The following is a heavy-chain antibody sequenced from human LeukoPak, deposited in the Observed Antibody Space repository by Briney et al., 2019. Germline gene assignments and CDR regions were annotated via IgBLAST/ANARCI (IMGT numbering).Heavy chain of an antibody. D-gene: IGHD6-19*01. V-gene: IGHV1-69*04. CDR1: GGTFSSYA. CDR3: ARVPTRIAVAGTVSWFDP. J-gene: IGHJ5*02. Sequence: SVKVSCKASGGTFSSYAIIWVRQAPGQGLEWMGRIIPILGIANYAQKFQGRVTITADKSTSTAYMELSSLRSEDTAAYYCARVPTRIAVAGTVSWFDPWGQGTLVTVSS. CDR2: IIPILGIA.